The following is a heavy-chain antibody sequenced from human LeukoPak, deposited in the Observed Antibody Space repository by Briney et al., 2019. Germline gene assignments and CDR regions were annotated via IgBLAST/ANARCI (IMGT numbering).Heavy chain of an antibody. Sequence: SVKVSCKASGGTFSSYAISWVRQAPGQGLEWMGGIIPIFGTANYAQKFQGRVTITADESTSTAYMELSSLRSEDTAVYYCARYYSGWYYFDYWGQGTLVTVSS. D-gene: IGHD6-19*01. V-gene: IGHV1-69*13. CDR3: ARYYSGWYYFDY. J-gene: IGHJ4*02. CDR1: GGTFSSYA. CDR2: IIPIFGTA.